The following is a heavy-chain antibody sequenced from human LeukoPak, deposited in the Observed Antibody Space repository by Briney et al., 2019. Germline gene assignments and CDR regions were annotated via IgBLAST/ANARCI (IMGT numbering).Heavy chain of an antibody. CDR3: ARGGRGSAAVVAPRSFDI. CDR1: GFTVSSIH. CDR2: TYTGGNS. D-gene: IGHD3-22*01. V-gene: IGHV3-53*01. J-gene: IGHJ3*02. Sequence: SGGSLRLSCAASGFTVSSIHMVWVRQAPGKGLEWVSVTYTGGNSYYADSVKGRFITSRDISKNTLYLQMNSLRAEDSALYYCARGGRGSAAVVAPRSFDIWGQGTMVTVSS.